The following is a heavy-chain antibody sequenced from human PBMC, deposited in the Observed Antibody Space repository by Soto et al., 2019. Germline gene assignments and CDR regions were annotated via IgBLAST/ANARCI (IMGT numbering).Heavy chain of an antibody. CDR2: INHSGSA. CDR1: GESFSGYI. V-gene: IGHV4-34*01. D-gene: IGHD6-19*01. Sequence: QVQLQQSGAGLLKPSETLSLTCAVYGESFSGYIWTWIRQTPGKGLQWIGQINHSGSAYYNPSLKSRDTISVHTSNSPFALELSSVTAADTAVYYCARGLITGSHYSGGWYYFDSWGQGTQVTVSS. J-gene: IGHJ4*02. CDR3: ARGLITGSHYSGGWYYFDS.